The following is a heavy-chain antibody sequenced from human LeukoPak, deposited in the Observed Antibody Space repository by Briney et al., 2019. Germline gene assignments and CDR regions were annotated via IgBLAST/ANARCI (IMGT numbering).Heavy chain of an antibody. CDR1: GGSISSYY. D-gene: IGHD6-13*01. J-gene: IGHJ6*03. Sequence: SETLSLTCTVSGGSISSYYWSWIRQPPGKGLEWIGRIYTSGSTNYNPSLKSRVTISVDTSKNQFSLKLSSVTAADTAVYYCARVGSAAAGDRSYYYYYMGVWGKGTTVTVSS. CDR2: IYTSGST. CDR3: ARVGSAAAGDRSYYYYYMGV. V-gene: IGHV4-4*08.